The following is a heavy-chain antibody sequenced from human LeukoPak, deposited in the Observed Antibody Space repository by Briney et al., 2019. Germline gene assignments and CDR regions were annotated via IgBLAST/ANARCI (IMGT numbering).Heavy chain of an antibody. Sequence: GVSLRLCCAASGLTLSNYEMNWVRHAPGKGLESISYISDGGGSRYYADSVKGRFTISRDNAKNTLYLQMNSLRAEDTAVYYCARRGYGSHFDYWGQGTLVTVSS. CDR2: ISDGGGSR. CDR1: GLTLSNYE. D-gene: IGHD4-17*01. V-gene: IGHV3-48*03. CDR3: ARRGYGSHFDY. J-gene: IGHJ4*02.